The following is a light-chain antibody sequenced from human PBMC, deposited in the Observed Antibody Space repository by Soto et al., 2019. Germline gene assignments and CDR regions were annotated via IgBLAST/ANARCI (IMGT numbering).Light chain of an antibody. J-gene: IGKJ5*01. V-gene: IGKV3-20*01. CDR2: GAS. CDR1: QSVSNNY. CDR3: QQTYNTPIT. Sequence: EIVLTQSPGTLSLSPGERATLSCRASQSVSNNYLAWYQQKPSQATRLLIYGASNRATGIPDRFSGSGSGTHFTLTITSLQPEDSATYYCQQTYNTPITFGQGTRLE.